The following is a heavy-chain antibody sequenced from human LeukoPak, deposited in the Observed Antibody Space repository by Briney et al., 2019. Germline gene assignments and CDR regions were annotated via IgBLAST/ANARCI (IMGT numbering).Heavy chain of an antibody. V-gene: IGHV3-23*01. Sequence: SGGSLRLSCAASGFTFSSYAMSWVRQAPGKGLEWVSAISGSGGSTYYADSVKGRFTISRDNSKNTLYLQMNSLRAEDTAVYYCARDPSSPASFGYWGQGTLVTVSS. D-gene: IGHD6-6*01. CDR1: GFTFSSYA. CDR2: ISGSGGST. J-gene: IGHJ4*02. CDR3: ARDPSSPASFGY.